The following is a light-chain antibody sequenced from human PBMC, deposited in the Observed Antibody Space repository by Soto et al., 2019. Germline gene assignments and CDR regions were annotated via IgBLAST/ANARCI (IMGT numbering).Light chain of an antibody. CDR1: QSVSSSY. J-gene: IGKJ1*01. CDR3: KPFGSSHRA. Sequence: EIVLTQSPGTLSFPPWERANLSCSASQSVSSSYLAWYHLKPGQDHRTIIYGEYSRATGIQDRFSGSGSGTDFTLTIRRMDPEDFAVYFCKPFGSSHRAFG. V-gene: IGKV3-20*01. CDR2: GEY.